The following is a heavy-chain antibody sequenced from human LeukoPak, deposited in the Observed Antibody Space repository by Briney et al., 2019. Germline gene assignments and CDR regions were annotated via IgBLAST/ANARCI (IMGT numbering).Heavy chain of an antibody. CDR3: TRGRGGTIGRGYMDY. V-gene: IGHV1-8*01. CDR2: TNSNSGNT. J-gene: IGHJ4*02. CDR1: GYTFINYD. Sequence: GASVKVSCKASGYTFINYDIMWVRHATGQGLEWMGWTNSNSGNTGYAQKFQGRVTMTRDTSMSTAYMELSSLRFEDTAVYYCTRGRGGTIGRGYMDYWGQGTLVTVSS. D-gene: IGHD3-10*01.